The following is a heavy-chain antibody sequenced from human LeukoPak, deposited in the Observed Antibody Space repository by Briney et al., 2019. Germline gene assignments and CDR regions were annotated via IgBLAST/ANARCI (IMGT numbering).Heavy chain of an antibody. CDR3: AGGTDFWSGYSFDS. D-gene: IGHD3-3*01. CDR2: IYSGGNT. V-gene: IGHV3-53*01. J-gene: IGHJ4*02. CDR1: GFTVSDNY. Sequence: PGGSLRLSCAASGFTVSDNYMSWVRQAPGKGLEWVSLIYSGGNTDFADSVKGRFTIPRDISKNTLSLQLSSLRPEDTAVYFCAGGTDFWSGYSFDSWGQGTLVTVSS.